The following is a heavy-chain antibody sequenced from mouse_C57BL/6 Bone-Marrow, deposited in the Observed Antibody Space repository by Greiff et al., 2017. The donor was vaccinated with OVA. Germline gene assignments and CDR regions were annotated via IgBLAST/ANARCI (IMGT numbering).Heavy chain of an antibody. V-gene: IGHV14-4*01. Sequence: EVQLQQSGAELVRPGASVKLSCTASGFNIKDDYMHWVKQRPEQGLEWIGWIDPENGDTEYASKFQGKATITADTSSNTAYLQLSSLTSEDTAVYYCTTGDYDGFDYWGQGTTLTVSS. CDR2: IDPENGDT. D-gene: IGHD2-4*01. J-gene: IGHJ2*01. CDR1: GFNIKDDY. CDR3: TTGDYDGFDY.